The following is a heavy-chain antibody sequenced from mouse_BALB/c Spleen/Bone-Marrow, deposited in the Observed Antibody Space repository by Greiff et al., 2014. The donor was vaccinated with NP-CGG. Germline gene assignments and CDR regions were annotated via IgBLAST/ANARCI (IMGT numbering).Heavy chain of an antibody. CDR2: INPGSGGT. CDR1: GYAFTNYL. J-gene: IGHJ2*01. Sequence: VQGVESGAELVRPGTSVKVSCKASGYAFTNYLIEWVKQRPGQGLEWIGVINPGSGGTNYNEKFKGKATLTADKSSSTACMQLSSLTSDDSAVYFCARREDYDLDYWGQGTALTVSS. V-gene: IGHV1-54*01. D-gene: IGHD2-4*01. CDR3: ARREDYDLDY.